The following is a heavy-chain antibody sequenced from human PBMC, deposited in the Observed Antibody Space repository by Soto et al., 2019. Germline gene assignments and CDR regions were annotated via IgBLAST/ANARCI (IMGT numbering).Heavy chain of an antibody. Sequence: SETLALSRTISGGSSSSRRCHRGWIRQPPGKGLEWIASIKYSGTTFYNPSLKSRVTLSMDTSKNQFALKLSSVTAAETAVYYCARHGITGSYYDAFDIWGQGTMVT. J-gene: IGHJ3*02. CDR3: ARHGITGSYYDAFDI. CDR2: IKYSGTT. D-gene: IGHD1-26*01. CDR1: GGSSSSRRCH. V-gene: IGHV4-39*01.